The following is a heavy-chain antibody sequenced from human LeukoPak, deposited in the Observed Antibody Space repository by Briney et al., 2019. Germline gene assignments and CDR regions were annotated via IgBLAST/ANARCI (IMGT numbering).Heavy chain of an antibody. CDR1: GYTFSGFY. J-gene: IGHJ4*02. V-gene: IGHV1-2*02. D-gene: IGHD5-18*01. CDR3: ARDGRLRNGYDNFYI. CDR2: INPKNGDT. Sequence: GASVKVSCKASGYTFSGFYINWVRQAPGQGLEWMGWINPKNGDTHYAQDFLGRVTMTRDTSISTAYMELSRLTSDDTAVYYCARDGRLRNGYDNFYIWGQGTLVTV.